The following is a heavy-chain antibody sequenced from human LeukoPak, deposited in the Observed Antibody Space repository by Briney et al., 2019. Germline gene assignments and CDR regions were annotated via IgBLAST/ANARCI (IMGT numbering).Heavy chain of an antibody. D-gene: IGHD3-10*01. CDR2: IYYSGST. V-gene: IGHV4-39*07. CDR3: ARGYASGNSNYYFDY. CDR1: GGSIDSSSYY. J-gene: IGHJ4*02. Sequence: PSETLSLTCIVSGGSIDSSSYYWGWIRQPPGKGLEWIGSIYYSGSTYYNPSLKSRVTISVDTSKNQFSLKLSSVTAADTAVYYCARGYASGNSNYYFDYWGQGTLVTVSS.